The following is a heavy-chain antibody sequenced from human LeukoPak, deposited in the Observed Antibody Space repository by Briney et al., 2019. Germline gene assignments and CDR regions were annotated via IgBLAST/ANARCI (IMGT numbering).Heavy chain of an antibody. CDR2: ISWNSGSI. V-gene: IGHV3-9*01. Sequence: GGSLRLSCAASGFTFDDYAMHWVRQAPGKGLEWVSGISWNSGSIGYADSVKGRFTISRDNAKNSLYLQMNSLRAEDTAVYYCARAGEMTTMTTGAFDIWGQGTMVTVSS. J-gene: IGHJ3*02. D-gene: IGHD4-17*01. CDR3: ARAGEMTTMTTGAFDI. CDR1: GFTFDDYA.